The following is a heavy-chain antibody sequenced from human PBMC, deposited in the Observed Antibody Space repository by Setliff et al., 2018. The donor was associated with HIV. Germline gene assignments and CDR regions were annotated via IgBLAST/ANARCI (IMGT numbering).Heavy chain of an antibody. CDR1: GGSMTSSNYY. Sequence: LSLTCTVSGGSMTSSNYYWGWIRQSPGRGLEWIGSISSSGSTTYHPSLRSRVTVSAATSKNQFSLKLTSVTAADTAVYFCARGGAFDWLFLDVWGKGTTVTVSS. V-gene: IGHV4-39*07. CDR2: ISSSGST. D-gene: IGHD3-9*01. CDR3: ARGGAFDWLFLDV. J-gene: IGHJ6*04.